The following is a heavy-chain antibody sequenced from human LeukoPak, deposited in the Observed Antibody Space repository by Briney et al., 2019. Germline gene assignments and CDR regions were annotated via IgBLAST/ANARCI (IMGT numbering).Heavy chain of an antibody. Sequence: ASVKVSCKASGGTFSSYAISWVRQAPGQGLEWMGGIIPIFGTANYAQKFQGSVTITADESTSTAYMELSSLRSEDTAVYYCARDGGNWGFQGSFDYWGQGTLVTVSS. V-gene: IGHV1-69*01. CDR2: IIPIFGTA. CDR3: ARDGGNWGFQGSFDY. CDR1: GGTFSSYA. J-gene: IGHJ4*02. D-gene: IGHD7-27*01.